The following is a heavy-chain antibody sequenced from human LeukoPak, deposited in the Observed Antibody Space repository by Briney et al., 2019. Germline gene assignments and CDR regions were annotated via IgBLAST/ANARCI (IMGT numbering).Heavy chain of an antibody. CDR2: ISNSGGNT. V-gene: IGHV3-23*01. D-gene: IGHD3-10*01. CDR3: AKGTYGSGRIYFDY. CDR1: GFTFSSYA. J-gene: IGHJ4*02. Sequence: GSLRLSCAASGFTFSSYAMSWVRQAPGKGLEWVSGISNSGGNTYYADSVKGRFTISRDNSKNTLYLQMNSLRAEDTAVYYCAKGTYGSGRIYFDYWGQGTLVTVSS.